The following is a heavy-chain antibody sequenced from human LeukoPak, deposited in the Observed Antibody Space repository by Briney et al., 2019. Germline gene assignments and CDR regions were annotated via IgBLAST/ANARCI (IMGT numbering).Heavy chain of an antibody. CDR2: LIVGNGNQ. CDR3: ARDRNGGSFDY. J-gene: IGHJ4*02. Sequence: PGGSLRLSCAASGFVFSSYSMNWVRQAPGKGLGWVSFLIVGNGNQHYADSVKGRFTNSRDDAKNSLYLQMNSLRAEDTAVYYCARDRNGGSFDYWGQGTLVTVSS. D-gene: IGHD4-23*01. V-gene: IGHV3-48*01. CDR1: GFVFSSYS.